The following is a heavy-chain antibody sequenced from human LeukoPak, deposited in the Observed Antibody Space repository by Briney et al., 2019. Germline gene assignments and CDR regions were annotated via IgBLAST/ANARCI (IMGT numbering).Heavy chain of an antibody. V-gene: IGHV4-34*01. D-gene: IGHD6-19*01. CDR1: GGSFSDYY. CDR2: INHSGST. J-gene: IGHJ4*02. CDR3: ARASSGWLLGYFDY. Sequence: PSETLSLTCAVYGGSFSDYYWSWIRQPPGKGLEWIGEINHSGSTNYNPSLKSRVTISVDTSKNQFSLKLSSVTAADTAVYYCARASSGWLLGYFDYWGQGTLVTVSS.